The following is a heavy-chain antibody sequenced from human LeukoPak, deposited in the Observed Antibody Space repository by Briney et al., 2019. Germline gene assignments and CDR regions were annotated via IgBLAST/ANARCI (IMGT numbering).Heavy chain of an antibody. CDR1: GFTFRNAW. D-gene: IGHD1-1*01. J-gene: IGHJ4*02. Sequence: GGPLRLSCAASGFTFRNAWMSWVREATGKGVEWVGRIKSKTDRWTTDYAAPVKGRFTISRDDSKNTLYLQMNSLKTEDTAVYYCTIWSLWGQGTLVTVSS. V-gene: IGHV3-15*01. CDR2: IKSKTDRWTT. CDR3: TIWSL.